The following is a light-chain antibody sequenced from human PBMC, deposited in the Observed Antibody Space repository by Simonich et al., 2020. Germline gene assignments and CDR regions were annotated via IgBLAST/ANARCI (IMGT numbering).Light chain of an antibody. Sequence: QPVLTQPPSASASLGASVTLTCTLSSGYSNYKVDWYQQRPGKGPRFVMRVGTGGIVGAKVDGLPDRFSVLGSGLNRYLTIKNIQEEDESDYHCGADHGSGSNFVVVFGGGTKLTVL. CDR3: GADHGSGSNFVVV. CDR1: SGYSNYK. CDR2: VGTGGIVG. V-gene: IGLV9-49*01. J-gene: IGLJ2*01.